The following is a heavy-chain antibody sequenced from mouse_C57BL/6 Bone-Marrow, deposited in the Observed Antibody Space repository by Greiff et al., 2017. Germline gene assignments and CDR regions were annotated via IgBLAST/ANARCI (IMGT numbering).Heavy chain of an antibody. D-gene: IGHD2-2*01. CDR1: GYTFTSYW. V-gene: IGHV1-50*01. CDR3: AREGPMVTTFYFDY. J-gene: IGHJ2*01. CDR2: IDPSDSYT. Sequence: QVQLQQPGAELVKPGASVKLSCKASGYTFTSYWMQWVKQRPGQGLEWIGEIDPSDSYTNYNQKFKGKATLTVDTSSSTAYMQLSSLTSEDSAVYYCAREGPMVTTFYFDYWGKGTTLTVSS.